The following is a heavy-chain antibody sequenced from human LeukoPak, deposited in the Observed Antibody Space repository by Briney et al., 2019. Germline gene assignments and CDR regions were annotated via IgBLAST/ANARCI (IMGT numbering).Heavy chain of an antibody. CDR1: GFTFSSYS. Sequence: GSLRLSCAASGFTFSSYSMTWVRQAPGKGLEWVSSISNDNSLIYYAESVKGRFTISRDNAKNSLYLQMNSLRVEDTALYYCARTIVGVTRGFDHWGQGTLVTVSS. CDR2: ISNDNSLI. V-gene: IGHV3-21*01. J-gene: IGHJ4*02. D-gene: IGHD1-26*01. CDR3: ARTIVGVTRGFDH.